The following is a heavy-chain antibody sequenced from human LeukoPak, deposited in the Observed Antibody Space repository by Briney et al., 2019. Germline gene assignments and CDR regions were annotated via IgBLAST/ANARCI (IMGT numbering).Heavy chain of an antibody. V-gene: IGHV1-24*01. CDR2: FDPEDGET. D-gene: IGHD3-22*01. CDR1: GYTLTELS. J-gene: IGHJ6*03. Sequence: ASVKVSCKVSGYTLTELSMHWVRQAPGKGLEWMGGFDPEDGETIYAQKFQGRVTMTEDTSTDTAYMELSSLRSEDTAMYYCATSSSYLRYYYYYMDVWAKGTTVTVSS. CDR3: ATSSSYLRYYYYYMDV.